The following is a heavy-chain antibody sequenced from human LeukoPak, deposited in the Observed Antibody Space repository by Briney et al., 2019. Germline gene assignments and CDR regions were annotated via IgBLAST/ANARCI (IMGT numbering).Heavy chain of an antibody. J-gene: IGHJ4*02. V-gene: IGHV3-21*01. D-gene: IGHD4-17*01. CDR2: IGGSASHT. Sequence: AGGSLRLSCAASGFTFNIYGMNWVRQPPGKGLEWVSGIGGSASHTYYADSVKGRFTISRDNAKNSLYLQMNSLRAEDTAVYYCARELSTVTTYKINDYWGQGTLVTVSS. CDR3: ARELSTVTTYKINDY. CDR1: GFTFNIYG.